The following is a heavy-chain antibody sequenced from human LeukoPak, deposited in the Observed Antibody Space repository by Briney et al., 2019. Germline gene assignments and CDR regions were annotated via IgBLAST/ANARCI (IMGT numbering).Heavy chain of an antibody. J-gene: IGHJ4*02. CDR3: ARDSGSYGGPDDY. D-gene: IGHD1-26*01. CDR2: ISYDGSNK. Sequence: GGSLRLSCAASGFTFSSYAMHWVRQAPGKGLEWVAVISYDGSNKYYADSVKGRFTISRDNSKNTLYLQMNSLRTEDTAVYYCARDSGSYGGPDDYWGQGTLVTVSS. V-gene: IGHV3-30-3*01. CDR1: GFTFSSYA.